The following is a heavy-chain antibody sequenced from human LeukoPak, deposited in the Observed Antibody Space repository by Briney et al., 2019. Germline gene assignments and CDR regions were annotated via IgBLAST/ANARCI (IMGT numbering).Heavy chain of an antibody. CDR2: IYTSGST. D-gene: IGHD3-22*01. CDR1: GGSISSGSYY. J-gene: IGHJ4*02. V-gene: IGHV4-61*02. CDR3: ASGGGYDSSGYYPLPFDY. Sequence: PSQTLSLTCTVSGGSISSGSYYWSWIRQPAGMGLEWIGRIYTSGSTNYNPSLKSRVTISVDTSKNQFSLKLSSVTAADTAVYYCASGGGYDSSGYYPLPFDYWGQGTLVTVSS.